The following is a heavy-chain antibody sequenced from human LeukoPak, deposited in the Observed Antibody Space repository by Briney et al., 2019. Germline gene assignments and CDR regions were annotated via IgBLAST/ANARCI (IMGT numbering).Heavy chain of an antibody. CDR3: ARHGDVYCYYYYYMDV. CDR1: GGSISTSSYY. Sequence: SETLSLTCTVSGGSISTSSYYWGWIRQPPGKGLECIGSIYYSGSTYYNPSLKSRVTISVDTSKNQFSLKLSSVTAADTPVYYCARHGDVYCYYYYYMDVWGKGTTVTVSS. D-gene: IGHD7-27*01. V-gene: IGHV4-39*01. CDR2: IYYSGST. J-gene: IGHJ6*03.